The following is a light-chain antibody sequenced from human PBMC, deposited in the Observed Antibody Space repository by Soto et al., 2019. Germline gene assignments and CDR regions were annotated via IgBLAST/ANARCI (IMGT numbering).Light chain of an antibody. CDR3: SSYTSSSKV. Sequence: QSVLTQPASVSGSPGQSIPTSGTGTGSDVGGYNYVSWYQQHPGKAPKLMIYEFSNRPSGVSNRFSGSKSGNTASLTISGLQAEDEADYYCSSYTSSSKVFGGGTKLTVL. CDR1: GSDVGGYNY. CDR2: EFS. V-gene: IGLV2-14*01. J-gene: IGLJ2*01.